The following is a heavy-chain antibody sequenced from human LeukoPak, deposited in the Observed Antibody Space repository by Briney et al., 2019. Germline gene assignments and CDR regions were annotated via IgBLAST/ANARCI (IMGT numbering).Heavy chain of an antibody. CDR3: ATQERDY. CDR1: GFAFNTYA. V-gene: IGHV3-23*01. CDR2: ISGSGGST. Sequence: PGGSLRLSCAASGFAFNTYAMHWVRQAPGKGLEWVSAISGSGGSTYYADSVKGRFTISRDNSKNTLYLQMNSLRAEDTAVYYCATQERDYWGQGTLVTVSS. J-gene: IGHJ4*02.